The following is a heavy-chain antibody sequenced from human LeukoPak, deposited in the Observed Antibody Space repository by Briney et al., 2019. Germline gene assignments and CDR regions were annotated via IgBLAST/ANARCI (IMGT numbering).Heavy chain of an antibody. V-gene: IGHV4-38-2*01. CDR1: GYSICSRFY. CDR2: IYHSAST. D-gene: IGHD6-19*01. Sequence: SETLSLTCAVSGYSICSRFYWGWIRQPPGKGLEWIGSIYHSASTYYNPSLKSRVTISVATSKNQFSLNLSSVTAADTAVYYCARRYGSRWPTFDYWGQGTPLTVSS. CDR3: ARRYGSRWPTFDY. J-gene: IGHJ4*02.